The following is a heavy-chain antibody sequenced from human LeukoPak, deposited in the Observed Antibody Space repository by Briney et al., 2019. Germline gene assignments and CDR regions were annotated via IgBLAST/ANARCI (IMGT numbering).Heavy chain of an antibody. V-gene: IGHV3-30*01. D-gene: IGHD5-12*01. Sequence: PGRSLRLSCAASGFTFSSYAMHWVRQAPGKGLGWVAVISYDGSNKYYADSVKGRFTISRDNSKNTLYLQMNSLRAEDTAVYYCAREGIYVDIEAHMDVWGKGTTVTVSS. CDR1: GFTFSSYA. CDR2: ISYDGSNK. J-gene: IGHJ6*03. CDR3: AREGIYVDIEAHMDV.